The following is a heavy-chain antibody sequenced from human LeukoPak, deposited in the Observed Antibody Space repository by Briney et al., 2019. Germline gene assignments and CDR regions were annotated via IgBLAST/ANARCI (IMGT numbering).Heavy chain of an antibody. CDR1: GYTFTSYA. V-gene: IGHV1-3*01. D-gene: IGHD3-22*01. CDR3: ARDPGYYYDSSGYPKPVSQYYFDY. J-gene: IGHJ4*02. CDR2: INAGNGNT. Sequence: ASVKVPCKASGYTFTSYAMHWVRQAPGQRLEWMGWINAGNGNTKYSQKFQGRVTITRDTSASTAYMELSSLRSEDTAVYYCARDPGYYYDSSGYPKPVSQYYFDYWGQGILVTVSS.